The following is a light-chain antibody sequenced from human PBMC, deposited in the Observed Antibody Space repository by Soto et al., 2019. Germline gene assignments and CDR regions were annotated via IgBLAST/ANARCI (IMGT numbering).Light chain of an antibody. CDR3: HVWDSSSGHYI. J-gene: IGLJ1*01. V-gene: IGLV3-21*02. CDR2: DDS. CDR1: NIGRKS. Sequence: YERAQPPSVSVAAGQTARISCGGNNIGRKSVHWYQQKPGRAPVVVVYDDSDRPSGIPERFSGANSGDTATLTISRVEAGDEADYYCHVWDSSSGHYIFGTGTKVT.